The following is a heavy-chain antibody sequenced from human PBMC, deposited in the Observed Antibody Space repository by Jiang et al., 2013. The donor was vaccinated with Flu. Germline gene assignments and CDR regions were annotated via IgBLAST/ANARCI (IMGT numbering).Heavy chain of an antibody. D-gene: IGHD4-17*01. Sequence: GSGLVKPSETLSLTCTVSGYFISSGYYWGWIRQPPGKGLEWIGSIYHSGSTYYNPSLKSRVTISVDTSKNQFSLKLSSVTAADTAVYYCARDREGAYGDYGMDVWGQGTTVTVSS. CDR1: GYFISSGYY. CDR3: ARDREGAYGDYGMDV. CDR2: IYHSGST. V-gene: IGHV4-38-2*02. J-gene: IGHJ6*02.